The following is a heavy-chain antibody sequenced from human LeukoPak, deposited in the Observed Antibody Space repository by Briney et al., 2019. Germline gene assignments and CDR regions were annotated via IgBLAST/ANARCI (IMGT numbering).Heavy chain of an antibody. CDR1: GFSLSTSGVR. J-gene: IGHJ4*02. CDR3: ARTGSGYCSGAMCYEFDYFDY. Sequence: SGPALVKPTQTLTLTCTFSGFSLSTSGVRVSWIRQPPGKALEWLARIDWDDDKFYSTSLKTRLTISKDTSKNQVVLTMTNMDPVDTATYYCARTGSGYCSGAMCYEFDYFDYWGQGTLVTVSS. CDR2: IDWDDDK. D-gene: IGHD2-2*03. V-gene: IGHV2-70*04.